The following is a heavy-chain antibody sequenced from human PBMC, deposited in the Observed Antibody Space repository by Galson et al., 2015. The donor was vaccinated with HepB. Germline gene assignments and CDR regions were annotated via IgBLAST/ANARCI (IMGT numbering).Heavy chain of an antibody. CDR2: LSYTGRT. D-gene: IGHD6-19*01. V-gene: IGHV4-59*08. CDR1: GASISNYY. CDR3: ARQPHRSGWGYFDY. J-gene: IGHJ4*02. Sequence: TLSLTCTVSGASISNYYWSWIRQPPGRGLEWIGVLSYTGRTNYSPSLKSRVTISVDTSENQLSLKMTSVIAADTAVYFCARQPHRSGWGYFDYWGQGPLVSVSS.